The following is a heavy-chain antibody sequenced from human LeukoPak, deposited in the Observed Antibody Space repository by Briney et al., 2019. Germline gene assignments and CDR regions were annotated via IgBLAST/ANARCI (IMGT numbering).Heavy chain of an antibody. D-gene: IGHD5-12*01. V-gene: IGHV3-48*03. CDR3: AKGYSGYDYICGY. J-gene: IGHJ4*02. Sequence: QTGGSLRLSCAASGFTFSSYEMNWVRQAPGKGLEWVSYISSGGDTMYYADSVKGRFTISRDNAKNSLYLQMNSLRAEDTAVYYCAKGYSGYDYICGYWGQGTLVTVSS. CDR1: GFTFSSYE. CDR2: ISSGGDTM.